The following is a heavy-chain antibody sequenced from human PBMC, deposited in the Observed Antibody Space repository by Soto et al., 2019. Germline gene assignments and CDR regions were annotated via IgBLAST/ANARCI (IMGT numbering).Heavy chain of an antibody. CDR3: ARDRRITIFGDYYYYYDMAV. D-gene: IGHD3-3*01. Sequence: VQLVESGGGLVKPGGSLRFSCAASGFTFCDYYMNWVRQAPGKGLEWVSSISSRSTIYYADSVKGRFTISRDNAKNSLYLQMNSLRAEDTAVYYCARDRRITIFGDYYYYYDMAVWGQGTTVTVSS. CDR1: GFTFCDYY. CDR2: ISSRSTI. J-gene: IGHJ6*02. V-gene: IGHV3-11*04.